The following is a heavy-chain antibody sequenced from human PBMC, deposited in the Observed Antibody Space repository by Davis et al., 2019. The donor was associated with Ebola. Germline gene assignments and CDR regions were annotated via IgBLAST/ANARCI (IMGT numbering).Heavy chain of an antibody. CDR1: GFTFSSYA. D-gene: IGHD7-27*01. CDR3: TKDLNWD. J-gene: IGHJ4*02. CDR2: ISPSGDRT. Sequence: PGGSLRLSCAASGFTFSSYAMSWVRQAPGKGLEWVSAISPSGDRTNYADSVKGRFTISRDNSKNTLYLQMNSLRAEDTAVYYCTKDLNWDWGQGTLVTVSS. V-gene: IGHV3-23*01.